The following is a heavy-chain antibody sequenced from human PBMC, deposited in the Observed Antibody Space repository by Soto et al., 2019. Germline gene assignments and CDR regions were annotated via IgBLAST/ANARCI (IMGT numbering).Heavy chain of an antibody. J-gene: IGHJ4*02. Sequence: GGSLRLSCATSGFTFSSFDMDWVRQAPGEGLEWVSSIHRASTYIYYADSVRGRFTISRDNAKSSLYLQMNSLTVEDTAVYYCARRAVTTYHFFDYWGQGALVTVSS. V-gene: IGHV3-21*06. CDR2: IHRASTYI. D-gene: IGHD4-17*01. CDR1: GFTFSSFD. CDR3: ARRAVTTYHFFDY.